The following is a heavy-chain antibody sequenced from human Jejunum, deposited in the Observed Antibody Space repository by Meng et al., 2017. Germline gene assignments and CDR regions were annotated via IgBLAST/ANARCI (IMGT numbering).Heavy chain of an antibody. Sequence: GESLKISCAASQFTVSSDFMSWVRQAPGKGLECVSLISFDGYTYYADSVKGRFTISRDNSKNTLYLQMNSLRSEDTAVYYCARGRGGYWGQGTLVTVSS. V-gene: IGHV3-66*02. CDR3: ARGRGGY. D-gene: IGHD3-10*01. CDR1: QFTVSSDF. J-gene: IGHJ4*02. CDR2: ISFDGYT.